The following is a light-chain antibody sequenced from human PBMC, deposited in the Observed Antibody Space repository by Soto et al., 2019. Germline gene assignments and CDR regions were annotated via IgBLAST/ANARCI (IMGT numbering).Light chain of an antibody. Sequence: DIQMTQSPSSLFASVGDRVTITCRASQGIRNNLGWYQQRPGEAPKRLIYGASSLQRGVPSIFSGSGSGTEFTLTISSLRPEDSATDYCLQHDSYPRTFGQGTKLEIK. CDR2: GAS. V-gene: IGKV1-17*01. J-gene: IGKJ1*01. CDR3: LQHDSYPRT. CDR1: QGIRNN.